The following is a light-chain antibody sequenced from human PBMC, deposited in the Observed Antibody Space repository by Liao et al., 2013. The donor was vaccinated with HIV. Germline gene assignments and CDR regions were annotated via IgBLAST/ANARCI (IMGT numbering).Light chain of an antibody. Sequence: SYELTQPPSVSVSPGQTASITCSGDKLGHKYVSWYQQKPGQSPVLVIYKDSERPSGIPERFSGSSSGTTVTLTISGVQAEDEADYYCQSADSSGTYPDWVFGGGTKLTVL. CDR2: KDS. CDR1: KLGHKY. CDR3: QSADSSGTYPDWV. V-gene: IGLV3-25*03. J-gene: IGLJ3*02.